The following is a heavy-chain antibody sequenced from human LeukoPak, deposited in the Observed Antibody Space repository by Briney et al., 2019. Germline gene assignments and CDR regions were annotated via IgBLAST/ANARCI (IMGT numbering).Heavy chain of an antibody. CDR2: IIPILGIA. Sequence: VASVKVSCKASGGTFSSYTISWVRQAPGQGLEWMGRIIPILGIANYAQKFQGRVTITADKSTSTACMELSSLRSEDTAVYYCASAPTYYYDSSGYYYFDYWGQGTLVTVSS. CDR1: GGTFSSYT. V-gene: IGHV1-69*02. CDR3: ASAPTYYYDSSGYYYFDY. D-gene: IGHD3-22*01. J-gene: IGHJ4*02.